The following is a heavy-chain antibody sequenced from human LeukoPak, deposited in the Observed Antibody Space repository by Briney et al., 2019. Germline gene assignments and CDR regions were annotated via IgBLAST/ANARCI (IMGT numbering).Heavy chain of an antibody. Sequence: SETLSLTCTVSGGSISSYYWSWIRQPPGKGLEWIGYIYYSGSTNYNPSLKSRVTISVDTSKNQFSLKLSSVTAADTAVYYCARAVSKSAMVDYWGQGTLVTVSS. CDR2: IYYSGST. V-gene: IGHV4-59*01. J-gene: IGHJ4*02. CDR1: GGSISSYY. D-gene: IGHD5-18*01. CDR3: ARAVSKSAMVDY.